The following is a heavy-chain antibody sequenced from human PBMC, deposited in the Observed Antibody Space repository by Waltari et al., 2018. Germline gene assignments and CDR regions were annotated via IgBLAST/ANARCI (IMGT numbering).Heavy chain of an antibody. V-gene: IGHV3-30*03. D-gene: IGHD6-25*01. CDR2: ISYDGTNK. J-gene: IGHJ3*02. CDR1: GFTFRSYG. CDR3: ARGGSEGAFDM. Sequence: QVQLVESGGGVVQPGRSLKISCAASGFTFRSYGMNWVRQAPGKGVQWVADISYDGTNKSYADSVKGRFTISRDKAKNTVYLQVNSLRAEDTAMYYCARGGSEGAFDMWGQGTKVTVSS.